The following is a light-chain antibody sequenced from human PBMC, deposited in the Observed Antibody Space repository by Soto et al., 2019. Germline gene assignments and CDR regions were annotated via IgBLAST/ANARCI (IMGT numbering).Light chain of an antibody. V-gene: IGKV1-9*01. CDR3: QQLDSYPPT. J-gene: IGKJ5*01. Sequence: DIQMTQSPSSLSASVGDRVTITFRASQVISNYLAWYQQKPGKAPNLLIYAASTLQSGVPSRFSGSGSGTDLTLTISRLQSEDFATYYCQQLDSYPPTFGQGARLEI. CDR1: QVISNY. CDR2: AAS.